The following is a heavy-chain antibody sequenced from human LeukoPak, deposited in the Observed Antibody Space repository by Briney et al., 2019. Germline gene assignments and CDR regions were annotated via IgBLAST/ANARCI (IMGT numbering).Heavy chain of an antibody. CDR3: ARSIAAAPYAFDI. CDR1: GGSVSSGSYY. D-gene: IGHD6-13*01. Sequence: SETLSLTCTVSGGSVSSGSYYWSWIRQPPGKGLEWIGYIYHSGSTYYNPSLKSRVTISVDRSKNQFSLKLSSVTAADTAVYYCARSIAAAPYAFDIWGQGTMVTVSS. J-gene: IGHJ3*02. CDR2: IYHSGST. V-gene: IGHV4-30-2*01.